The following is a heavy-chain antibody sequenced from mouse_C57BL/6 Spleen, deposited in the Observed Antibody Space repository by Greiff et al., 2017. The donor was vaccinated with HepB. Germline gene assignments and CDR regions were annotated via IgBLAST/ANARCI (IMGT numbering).Heavy chain of an antibody. CDR2: IDPETGGT. D-gene: IGHD2-4*01. CDR1: GYTFTDYE. Sequence: VQLQQSGAELVRPGASVTLSCKASGYTFTDYEMHWVKQTPVHGLEWIGAIDPETGGTAYNQKFKGKAILTADKSSSTAYMELRSLTSEDSAVYYCTRSDYDYDDLYDFDYWGQGTTLTVSS. CDR3: TRSDYDYDDLYDFDY. J-gene: IGHJ2*01. V-gene: IGHV1-15*01.